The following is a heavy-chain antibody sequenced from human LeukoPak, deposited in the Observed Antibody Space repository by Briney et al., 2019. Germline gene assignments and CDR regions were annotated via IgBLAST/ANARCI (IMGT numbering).Heavy chain of an antibody. CDR3: TRGSRITAAQYFQH. J-gene: IGHJ1*01. Sequence: ASVKVSCKASGYTFTDYYMHWLRQAPGQGLEWMGIINPSGDGTTYAQKFQGRVTVTRDTSTSTVYMELSSLKSEDTAVYYCTRGSRITAAQYFQHWGQGTLVTVSS. V-gene: IGHV1-46*01. CDR1: GYTFTDYY. CDR2: INPSGDGT. D-gene: IGHD6-13*01.